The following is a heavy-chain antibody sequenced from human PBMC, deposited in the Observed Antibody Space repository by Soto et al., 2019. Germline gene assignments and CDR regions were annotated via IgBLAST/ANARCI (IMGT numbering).Heavy chain of an antibody. CDR1: GDSISSNSHY. D-gene: IGHD5-18*01. CDR2: IYYDGNT. Sequence: SETLSLTCTVSGDSISSNSHYWGWIRQPPGKGLESIANIYYDGNTYYNPSLKSRVTISVDTSKNQFSLKLSSLIAADTAVYYCARQVQPDGMDVWGQGTTVTVSS. J-gene: IGHJ6*02. CDR3: ARQVQPDGMDV. V-gene: IGHV4-39*01.